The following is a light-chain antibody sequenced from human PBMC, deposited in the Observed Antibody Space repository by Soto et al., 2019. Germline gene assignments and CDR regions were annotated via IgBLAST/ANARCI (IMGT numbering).Light chain of an antibody. Sequence: EIVLTQSPGTLSLSPGERATLSCRPSQSVGSGYLAWYQQRPRQPPRLLIQAASTRATGIPDRFSGSGSGTDFTLTISRLEPADSAVYYCQQYGTWPVTFGGGTKVEIK. V-gene: IGKV3-20*01. CDR3: QQYGTWPVT. J-gene: IGKJ4*01. CDR2: AAS. CDR1: QSVGSGY.